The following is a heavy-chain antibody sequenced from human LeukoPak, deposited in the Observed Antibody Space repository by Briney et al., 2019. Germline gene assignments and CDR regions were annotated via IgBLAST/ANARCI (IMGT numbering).Heavy chain of an antibody. CDR2: IYHSGST. J-gene: IGHJ3*02. CDR3: ARPHGELNAFDI. D-gene: IGHD3-10*01. V-gene: IGHV4-38-2*02. Sequence: TSETLSLTCTVSGYSISSGYYWGWIRQPPGKGLEWIGSIYHSGSTYYNPSLKSRVTISVDTSKNQFSLKLSSVTAADTAVYYCARPHGELNAFDIWGQGTMVTVSS. CDR1: GYSISSGYY.